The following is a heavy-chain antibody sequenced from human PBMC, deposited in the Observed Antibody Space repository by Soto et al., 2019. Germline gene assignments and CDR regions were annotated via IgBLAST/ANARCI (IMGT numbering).Heavy chain of an antibody. Sequence: QVQLVQSGAEVKKPGSSVKVSCKASGGIFDSFCIIWVRQAPGQGLEWMGGIIPRFGTATYAQKFQGRVTMTADKSTSIAYMELSSLTADDTAVYYCARGAWIQSWLGTFDIWGQGTMVTVSS. J-gene: IGHJ3*02. CDR3: ARGAWIQSWLGTFDI. CDR2: IIPRFGTA. CDR1: GGIFDSFC. V-gene: IGHV1-69*14. D-gene: IGHD5-18*01.